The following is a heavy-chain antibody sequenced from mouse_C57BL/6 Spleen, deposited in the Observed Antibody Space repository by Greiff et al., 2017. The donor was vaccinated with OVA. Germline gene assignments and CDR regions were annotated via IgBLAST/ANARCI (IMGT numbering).Heavy chain of an antibody. CDR2: INPNNGGT. CDR3: ARNPRVYYYGSSYGGWYFDV. J-gene: IGHJ1*03. V-gene: IGHV1-18*01. Sequence: EVQLQQSGPELVKPGASVKIPCKASGYTFTDYNMDWVKQSHGKSLEWIGDINPNNGGTIYNQKFKGKATLTVDKSSSTAYMELRSLTSEDTAVYYCARNPRVYYYGSSYGGWYFDVWGTGTTVTVSS. D-gene: IGHD1-1*01. CDR1: GYTFTDYN.